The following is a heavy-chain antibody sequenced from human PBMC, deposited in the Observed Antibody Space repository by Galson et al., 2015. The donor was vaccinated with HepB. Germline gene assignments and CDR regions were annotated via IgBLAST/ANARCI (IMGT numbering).Heavy chain of an antibody. CDR3: ARDGPDYGDYLTRGYYFDY. D-gene: IGHD4-17*01. CDR2: INPSGGST. V-gene: IGHV1-46*03. Sequence: SVKVSCKASGYTFTSYYMHWVRQAPGQGLEWMGIINPSGGSTSYAQKFQGRVTMTRDTSTSTVYMELSSLRSEDTAVYYCARDGPDYGDYLTRGYYFDYWGQGTLVTVSS. J-gene: IGHJ4*02. CDR1: GYTFTSYY.